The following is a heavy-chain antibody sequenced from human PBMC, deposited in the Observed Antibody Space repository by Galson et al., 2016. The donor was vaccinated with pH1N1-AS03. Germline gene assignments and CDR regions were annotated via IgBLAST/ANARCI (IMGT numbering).Heavy chain of an antibody. Sequence: SLRLSCAASGFTLRNYWMHWVRQAPGGGLVWVSRINTDETKTYYADSVEGRFAISRDIAKNTVYLQMNSLGPEDTAVYYGARGIIGDAVGLDSWGQGTLVTVSS. CDR3: ARGIIGDAVGLDS. D-gene: IGHD7-27*01. J-gene: IGHJ4*02. CDR2: INTDETKT. CDR1: GFTLRNYW. V-gene: IGHV3-74*01.